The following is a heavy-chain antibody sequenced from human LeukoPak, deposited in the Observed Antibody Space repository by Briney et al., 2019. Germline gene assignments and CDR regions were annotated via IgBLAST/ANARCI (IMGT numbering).Heavy chain of an antibody. CDR3: AKDPSTSSGWYFDL. CDR2: ISGNGGST. CDR1: GFTFSDYA. Sequence: GGSLRLSCAASGFTFSDYAMTWVRQTPEKGLEWVSSISGNGGSTYYGDSVKGRCTISRDNSKKTLYLEMNSLRADDTAVYYCAKDPSTSSGWYFDLWGRGTLVTVSS. J-gene: IGHJ2*01. V-gene: IGHV3-23*01. D-gene: IGHD6-6*01.